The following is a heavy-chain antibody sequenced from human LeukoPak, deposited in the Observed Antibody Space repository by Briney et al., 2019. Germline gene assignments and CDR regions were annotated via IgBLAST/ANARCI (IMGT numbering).Heavy chain of an antibody. CDR2: INHSGST. CDR3: ARVGFYRRGMDV. J-gene: IGHJ6*02. V-gene: IGHV4-34*01. Sequence: SETLSLACAVYGGSFSGYYWSWIRQPPGKGLEWIGEINHSGSTNHNPSLKSRVTISVDTSKNQFSLKLSSVTAADTAVYYCARVGFYRRGMDVWGQGTTVTVSS. D-gene: IGHD2/OR15-2a*01. CDR1: GGSFSGYY.